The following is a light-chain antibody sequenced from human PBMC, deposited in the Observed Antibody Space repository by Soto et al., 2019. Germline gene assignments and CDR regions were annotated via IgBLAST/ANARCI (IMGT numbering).Light chain of an antibody. Sequence: DIQLTQSPSSLSASLGDSITITCRASETISTFLNWYQVQPGKAPRLLVYGASYLQVGVPVRFRGSGSGTIFTLTIVHLQREDLASYFWQQFFSAARTFGGGTRV. CDR3: QQFFSAART. CDR2: GAS. CDR1: ETISTF. V-gene: IGKV1-39*01. J-gene: IGKJ4*01.